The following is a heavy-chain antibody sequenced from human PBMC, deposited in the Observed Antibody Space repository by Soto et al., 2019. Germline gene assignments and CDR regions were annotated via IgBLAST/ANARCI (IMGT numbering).Heavy chain of an antibody. CDR1: GFIFSNYA. CDR2: ISYDGSNK. CDR3: AKDGGSDYYDY. D-gene: IGHD2-15*01. V-gene: IGHV3-30*18. Sequence: GSLRLSCAASGFIFSNYAMGWVRQAPGRGLEWVAVISYDGSNKYYADSVKGRFTISRDNSKNTLYLQMNSLRAEDTAVYYCAKDGGSDYYDYWSQGTLVTVSS. J-gene: IGHJ4*02.